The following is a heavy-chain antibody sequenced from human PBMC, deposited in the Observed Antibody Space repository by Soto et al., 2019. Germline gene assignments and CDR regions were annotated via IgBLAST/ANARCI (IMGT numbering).Heavy chain of an antibody. D-gene: IGHD3-10*01. CDR2: ISGSADAT. CDR1: GFTFSTYA. V-gene: IGHV3-23*01. CDR3: AVSNYHGSGSPYDY. J-gene: IGHJ4*02. Sequence: EVQLLESGGGLVQTGGSLRLSCAASGFTFSTYAMSWVRQAPGKGLEWVSTISGSADATFYADSVKGRFAIFRDNSRTMFYLQMNSLRAEDTATYYCAVSNYHGSGSPYDYWGQGTLVTVSS.